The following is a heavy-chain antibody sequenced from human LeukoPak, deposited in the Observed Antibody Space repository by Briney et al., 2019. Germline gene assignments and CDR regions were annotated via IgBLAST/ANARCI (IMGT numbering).Heavy chain of an antibody. CDR3: ATGPYSAFEM. J-gene: IGHJ3*02. D-gene: IGHD2-21*01. Sequence: GGSLRLSCAASGFTFTDFRMHWVRQAPGGGLVWVSRVKGDEISTLYADSVKGRFTISRDNAKNTLYLQMNSLRADDTALYYCATGPYSAFEMWGQGTMVTVSS. V-gene: IGHV3-74*01. CDR1: GFTFTDFR. CDR2: VKGDEIST.